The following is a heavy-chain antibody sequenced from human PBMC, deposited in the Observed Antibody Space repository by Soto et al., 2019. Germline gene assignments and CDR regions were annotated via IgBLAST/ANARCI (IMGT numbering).Heavy chain of an antibody. Sequence: QITLKESGPTQVKPTQTLTLTCTLSGFSLNSCGGGVVWIRQDPEKALESLGLIYWNDDKRYSPSLRSRLTITKDPSRNHIVLTMTHVDPGDTGTYYCAHRPNWGIKGLGPWGQGTTVTVSS. V-gene: IGHV2-5*01. J-gene: IGHJ6*02. CDR1: GFSLNSCGGG. CDR3: AHRPNWGIKGLGP. D-gene: IGHD3-16*01. CDR2: IYWNDDK.